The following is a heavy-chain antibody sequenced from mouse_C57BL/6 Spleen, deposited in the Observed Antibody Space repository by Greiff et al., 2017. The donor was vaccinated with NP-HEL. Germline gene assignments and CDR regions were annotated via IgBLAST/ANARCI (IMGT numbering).Heavy chain of an antibody. D-gene: IGHD1-1*01. CDR2: IDPSDSYT. CDR1: GYTFTSYW. J-gene: IGHJ2*01. CDR3: TYGGLAV. Sequence: VQLQQPGAELVKPGASVKLSCKASGYTFTSYWMQWVKQRPGQGLEWIGEIDPSDSYTNYNQKFKGKATLTVDKSSSTAYMQLSSLTSEDSAVYSRTYGGLAVWGQGTTLTVSS. V-gene: IGHV1-50*01.